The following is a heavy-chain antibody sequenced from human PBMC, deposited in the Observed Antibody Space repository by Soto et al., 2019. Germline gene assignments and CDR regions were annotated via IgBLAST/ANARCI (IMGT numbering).Heavy chain of an antibody. D-gene: IGHD6-19*01. Sequence: QVQLVESGGGVVQPGRSLRLSCAASGFTLSSYSMHWVRQAPGRGLEWVGVISYDGNKKYYRDSVKGRFSISRDTSNNTVNLHMNSLRPEDTAVYYCARSVAVAGLDSWGQGTLVTVS. J-gene: IGHJ4*02. CDR2: ISYDGNKK. CDR1: GFTLSSYS. CDR3: ARSVAVAGLDS. V-gene: IGHV3-30-3*01.